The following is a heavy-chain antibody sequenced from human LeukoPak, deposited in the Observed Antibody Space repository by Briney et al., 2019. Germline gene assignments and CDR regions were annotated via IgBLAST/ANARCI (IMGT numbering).Heavy chain of an antibody. CDR3: ARGGIYYPFDY. J-gene: IGHJ4*02. CDR1: GYTFTSNG. D-gene: IGHD1-26*01. Sequence: ASVKVSCTASGYTFTSNGISWVRQAPGQGLEWMGWISAYNGNTNYPQKIQGRVTMTADTSTSTAYMELRSLRSDDTAVYYCARGGIYYPFDYWGQGTLVTVSS. CDR2: ISAYNGNT. V-gene: IGHV1-18*01.